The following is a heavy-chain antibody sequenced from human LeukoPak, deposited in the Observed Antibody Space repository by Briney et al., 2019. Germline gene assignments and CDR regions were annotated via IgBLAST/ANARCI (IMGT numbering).Heavy chain of an antibody. V-gene: IGHV4-39*07. CDR1: GVSISSSSYY. Sequence: PSETLSLTCNVSGVSISSSSYYWGWIRQPPGKGLEWIGSIYSSGSTYYNSSLKSRVTISIDTSKNQFSLKLSSVTAADTAVYYCARVGYSYGTAQYYYYYYYMDVWGKGTTVTISS. CDR3: ARVGYSYGTAQYYYYYYYMDV. D-gene: IGHD5-18*01. J-gene: IGHJ6*03. CDR2: IYSSGST.